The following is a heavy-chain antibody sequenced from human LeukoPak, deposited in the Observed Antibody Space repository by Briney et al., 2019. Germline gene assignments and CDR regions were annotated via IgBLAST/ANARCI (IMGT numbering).Heavy chain of an antibody. D-gene: IGHD6-6*01. Sequence: PSETLSLTCAVYGGSFSGYYWSWIRQPPGKGLEWIGEINHSGSTNYNPSLKSRVTISVDTSKNQFSLKLSSVTAADTAVYYCASPAIGSSSSIDYWGQGTLVTVSS. CDR3: ASPAIGSSSSIDY. CDR2: INHSGST. J-gene: IGHJ4*02. V-gene: IGHV4-34*01. CDR1: GGSFSGYY.